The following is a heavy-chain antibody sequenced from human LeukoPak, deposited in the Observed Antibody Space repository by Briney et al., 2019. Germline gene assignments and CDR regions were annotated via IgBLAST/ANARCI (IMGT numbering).Heavy chain of an antibody. CDR1: GFTFSSYA. CDR3: AKDTGSGYDYFSYYFDY. V-gene: IGHV3-23*01. Sequence: GGSLRLSCAASGFTFSSYAMSWVRQAPGKGLEWVSAISGTAFSTYYADSVRGRFTISRDNSKNTLYLQMNSLRAEDTAVYYCAKDTGSGYDYFSYYFDYWGQGTLVTVSS. CDR2: ISGTAFST. J-gene: IGHJ4*02. D-gene: IGHD5-12*01.